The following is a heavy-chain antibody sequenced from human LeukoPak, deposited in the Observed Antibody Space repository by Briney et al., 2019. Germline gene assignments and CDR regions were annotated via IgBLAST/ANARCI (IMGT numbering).Heavy chain of an antibody. CDR1: GFTFSSYA. CDR2: ISGSGGST. V-gene: IGHV3-23*01. Sequence: GGSLRLSCAASGFTFSSYAMSWVRQAPGKGLEWVSAISGSGGSTYYAGSVKGRSTISRDNSKNTLYLQMNSLRAEDTAVYYCANGGYYYDSSGYYYSQPPNDYWGQGTLVTVSS. J-gene: IGHJ4*02. CDR3: ANGGYYYDSSGYYYSQPPNDY. D-gene: IGHD3-22*01.